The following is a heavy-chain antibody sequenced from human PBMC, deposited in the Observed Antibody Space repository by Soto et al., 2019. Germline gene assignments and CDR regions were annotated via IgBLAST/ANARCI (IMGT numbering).Heavy chain of an antibody. J-gene: IGHJ6*03. CDR3: ARDLSSRWLAGGAPGVGYMDV. V-gene: IGHV3-21*01. D-gene: IGHD3-16*01. CDR2: ISSSSSYI. CDR1: GFTFSSYS. Sequence: EVQLVESGGGLVKPGGSLRLSCAASGFTFSSYSMNWVRQAPGKGLEWVSSISSSSSYIYYADSVKGRFTISRDNAKNSLYLQMNSLRAEDTAVYYCARDLSSRWLAGGAPGVGYMDVWGKGTTVTVSS.